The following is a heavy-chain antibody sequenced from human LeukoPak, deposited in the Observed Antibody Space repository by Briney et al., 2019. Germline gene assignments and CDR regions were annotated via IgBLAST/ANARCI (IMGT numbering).Heavy chain of an antibody. D-gene: IGHD2-15*01. CDR2: MNPNSGNT. CDR3: ASFSWRGASLGFDP. V-gene: IGHV1-8*01. Sequence: ASVKVSCTASGYTFTSYDINWVRQATGQGLEWMGWMNPNSGNTGYAQKFQGRVTMTRNTSISTAYMELSSLRSGDTAVYYCASFSWRGASLGFDPWGQGTLVTVSS. J-gene: IGHJ5*02. CDR1: GYTFTSYD.